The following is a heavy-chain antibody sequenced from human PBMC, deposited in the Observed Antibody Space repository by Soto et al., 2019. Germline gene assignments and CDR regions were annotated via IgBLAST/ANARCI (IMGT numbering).Heavy chain of an antibody. CDR2: INTSGGRP. Sequence: QVQLVQSGAEVKKPGASVKVSCKASGYTFTNYYMHWVRQAPGQGLEWKGIINTSGGRPTYAQKFQGRVTMTRDTATSTVYMELSSLISEDTAVYYCARGFSSGWPFGYWGQGTPVTVSS. J-gene: IGHJ4*02. CDR1: GYTFTNYY. V-gene: IGHV1-46*01. CDR3: ARGFSSGWPFGY. D-gene: IGHD6-19*01.